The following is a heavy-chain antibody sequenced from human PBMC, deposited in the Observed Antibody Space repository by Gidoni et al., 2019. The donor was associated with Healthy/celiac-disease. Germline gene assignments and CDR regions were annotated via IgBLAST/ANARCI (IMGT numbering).Heavy chain of an antibody. J-gene: IGHJ3*02. CDR2: ISSSSSTI. CDR1: GFTFSSYS. V-gene: IGHV3-48*01. Sequence: EVQLVASGGGLVQTGGSLRLCCAASGFTFSSYSMNWVRQAPGKVREWVSYISSSSSTIYYADSSTGRFTISRDTATNSLYLQMNSLRADDTAVYYCSRPFYGSAPTLAFDIWGQGTMVTVSS. D-gene: IGHD3-10*01. CDR3: SRPFYGSAPTLAFDI.